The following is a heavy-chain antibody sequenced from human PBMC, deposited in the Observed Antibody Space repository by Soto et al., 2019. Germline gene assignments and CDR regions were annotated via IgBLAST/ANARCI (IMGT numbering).Heavy chain of an antibody. J-gene: IGHJ4*01. Sequence: QVQLVQSGAEVKKPGASVKVSCKASGYTFTSYAMHWVRQAPGQRREWMGWFNAGNGKTKYSQKFQSRVTITMDTCASAADMALSSRRSDDTAVYYCARAYYYYLDYWGQGTLVTVSS. CDR2: FNAGNGKT. CDR1: GYTFTSYA. V-gene: IGHV1-3*01. D-gene: IGHD3-10*01. CDR3: ARAYYYYLDY.